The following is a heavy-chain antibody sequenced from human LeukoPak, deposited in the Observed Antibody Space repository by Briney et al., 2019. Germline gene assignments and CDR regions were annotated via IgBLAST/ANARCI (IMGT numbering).Heavy chain of an antibody. D-gene: IGHD6-6*01. J-gene: IGHJ4*02. CDR3: VRDPSPPY. CDR2: INPNSGGT. CDR1: GYTFTAYY. Sequence: ASVKVSCKASGYTFTAYYMHWIRQAPGQGLEWMGWINPNSGGTNLAQKLQGRVTMTRDTSISTAYMELSRLRSDDTAVYYCVRDPSPPYWGQGTQVTVSS. V-gene: IGHV1-2*02.